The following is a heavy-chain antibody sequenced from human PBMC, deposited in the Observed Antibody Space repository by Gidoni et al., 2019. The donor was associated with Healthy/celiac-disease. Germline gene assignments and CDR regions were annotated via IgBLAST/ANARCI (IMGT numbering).Heavy chain of an antibody. CDR2: IYYSGST. CDR1: VGSISSGGYY. CDR3: ARDASSGGAFDI. Sequence: QVQLQESGPGLVKPSQTLSLTCTVSVGSISSGGYYWSWIRQHPGKGLEWIGYIYYSGSTYYNPSLKSRVTISVDTSKNQFSLKLSSVTAADTAVYYCARDASSGGAFDIWGQGTMVTVSS. D-gene: IGHD6-6*01. V-gene: IGHV4-31*03. J-gene: IGHJ3*02.